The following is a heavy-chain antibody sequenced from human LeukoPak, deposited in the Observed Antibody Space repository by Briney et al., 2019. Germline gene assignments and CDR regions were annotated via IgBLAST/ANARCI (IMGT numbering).Heavy chain of an antibody. D-gene: IGHD3-16*02. CDR2: IYTGGST. CDR3: AKELYDYVWGSYRYFGY. Sequence: GGSLRLSCAASGFTVSSNYMSWVRQAPGKGLEWVSVIYTGGSTYYADSVKGRFTISRDNSKNTLYLQMNSLRAEDTAVYYCAKELYDYVWGSYRYFGYWGQGTLATVSS. CDR1: GFTVSSNY. J-gene: IGHJ4*02. V-gene: IGHV3-53*01.